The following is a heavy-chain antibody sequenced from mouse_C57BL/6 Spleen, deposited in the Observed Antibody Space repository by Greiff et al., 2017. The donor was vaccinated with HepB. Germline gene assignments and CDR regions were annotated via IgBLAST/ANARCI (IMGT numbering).Heavy chain of an antibody. V-gene: IGHV1-50*01. Sequence: QVQLQQPGAELVKPGASVKLSCKASGYTFTSYWMQWVKQRPGQGLEWIGEIDPSDSYTNCNQKFKGKATLTVDTSSSTAYMQLSSLTSEDSAVYYCARWGLRRGTWFAYWGQGTLVTVSA. D-gene: IGHD2-2*01. CDR3: ARWGLRRGTWFAY. CDR2: IDPSDSYT. J-gene: IGHJ3*01. CDR1: GYTFTSYW.